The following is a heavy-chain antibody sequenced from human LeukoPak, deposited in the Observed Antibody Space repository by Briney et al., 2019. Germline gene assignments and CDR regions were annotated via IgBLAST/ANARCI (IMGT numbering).Heavy chain of an antibody. CDR3: ARGTHRSILLRYYFDY. Sequence: SETLSLTCAVYGGSFSGYYWSWIRQPPGKGLEWIGEINHSGSTNYNPSLKSRVTISVDTSKNQFSLKLSSVTAADTAVYYCARGTHRSILLRYYFDYWGQGTLVTVSS. J-gene: IGHJ4*02. CDR1: GGSFSGYY. V-gene: IGHV4-34*01. CDR2: INHSGST. D-gene: IGHD2-15*01.